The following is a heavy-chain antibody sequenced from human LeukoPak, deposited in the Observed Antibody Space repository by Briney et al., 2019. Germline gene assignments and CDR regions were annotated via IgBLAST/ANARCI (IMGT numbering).Heavy chain of an antibody. CDR1: GGSISSVDYY. Sequence: PSETLSLTYTVSGGSISSVDYYWGWIRQPPGKCLEWIAYMYYSGSTSYNPSLKSQVTMPADTSKTQLSLKLSSVTAADTAVYYCAGPYYYASSIDRWGQGVLVTVSS. V-gene: IGHV4-30-4*01. J-gene: IGHJ5*02. CDR2: MYYSGST. D-gene: IGHD3-22*01. CDR3: AGPYYYASSIDR.